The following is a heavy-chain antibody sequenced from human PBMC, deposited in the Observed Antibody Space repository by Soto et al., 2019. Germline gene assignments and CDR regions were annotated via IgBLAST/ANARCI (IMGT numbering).Heavy chain of an antibody. CDR3: APMLRYLDSLDV. V-gene: IGHV2-5*01. CDR2: SYWNDDK. CDR1: GCSLTTGGGD. Sequence: SGPTMVNPTHTLKMTCSFSGCSLTTGGGDVGWIRQTPGKALEWIALSYWNDDKRYSPSLKNRITVTKDTSNAQVVLRLTNIYPIATSSYYCAPMLRYLDSLDVWGQGTTVTVSS. D-gene: IGHD3-9*01. J-gene: IGHJ6*02.